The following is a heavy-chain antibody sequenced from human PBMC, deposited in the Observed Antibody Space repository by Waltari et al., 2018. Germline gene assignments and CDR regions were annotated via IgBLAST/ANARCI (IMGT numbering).Heavy chain of an antibody. V-gene: IGHV4-61*02. CDR3: VISSSWYLAFDI. CDR2: IYTSGST. D-gene: IGHD6-13*01. J-gene: IGHJ3*02. Sequence: QVQLQESGPGLVKPSQTLSLTCTVSGGSISSGSYYWSWIRQPAGKGLEWIGRIYTSGSTNYNPSLKSRVTISVDTSKNQFSLKLSSVTAADTAVYYCVISSSWYLAFDIWGQGTMVTVSS. CDR1: GGSISSGSYY.